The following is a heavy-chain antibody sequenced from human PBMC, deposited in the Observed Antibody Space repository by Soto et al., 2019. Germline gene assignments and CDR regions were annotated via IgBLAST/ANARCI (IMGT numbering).Heavy chain of an antibody. CDR1: GFTFSSYG. J-gene: IGHJ6*02. Sequence: QVQLVESGGGVVQPGRSLRLSCAASGFTFSSYGMHWVRQAPGKGLEWVAVISYDGSNKYYADSVKGRFTISRDNSKNTLYLQMNSLRAEDRAVYYCAKRYYGMDVWGQGTTVTVSS. V-gene: IGHV3-30*18. CDR2: ISYDGSNK. CDR3: AKRYYGMDV.